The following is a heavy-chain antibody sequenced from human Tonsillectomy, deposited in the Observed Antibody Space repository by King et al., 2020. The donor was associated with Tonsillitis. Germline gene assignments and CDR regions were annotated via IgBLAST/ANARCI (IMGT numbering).Heavy chain of an antibody. D-gene: IGHD5-12*01. CDR1: GFTFRSDA. CDR2: IYSGGSST. CDR3: GIGRGDSGCDSRGVQIDD. V-gene: IGHV3-23*03. Sequence: VQLVESGGGLVQPGGSLGLSCAASGFTFRSDAMSWVRQAPGKGLEWVSVIYSGGSSTYYEDSVTGRFTISRDNSKYMLYLHMDSLRTEDTGVYYCGIGRGDSGCDSRGVQIDDWGQGTLVTVSS. J-gene: IGHJ4*02.